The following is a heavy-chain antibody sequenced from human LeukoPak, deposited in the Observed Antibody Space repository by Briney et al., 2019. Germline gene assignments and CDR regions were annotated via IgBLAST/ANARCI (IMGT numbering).Heavy chain of an antibody. CDR1: GVSISNNDYY. CDR3: ARGGSGSYFPFDY. Sequence: SETLSLTCAVSGVSISNNDYYWGWIRQPPGEGLEWIGSISYSGSTYYNPSRGSRVSMSIDTSKNQFSLKLRSVTAADTAMYFCARGGSGSYFPFDYWGQGTLVTVSS. J-gene: IGHJ4*02. D-gene: IGHD3-10*01. V-gene: IGHV4-39*07. CDR2: ISYSGST.